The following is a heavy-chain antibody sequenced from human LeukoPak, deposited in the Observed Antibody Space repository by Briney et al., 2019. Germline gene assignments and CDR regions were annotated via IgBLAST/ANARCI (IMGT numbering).Heavy chain of an antibody. Sequence: PSETLSLTCTVSGGSISSYYWSWIRQPPGKGLEWIGYIYYSGSTNYNSSLKSRVTISVDTSKNQFSLKLSSVTAADTAVYYCARTTIYPYYYYYGMDVWGQGTTVTVSS. CDR3: ARTTIYPYYYYYGMDV. V-gene: IGHV4-59*01. CDR1: GGSISSYY. D-gene: IGHD5-24*01. J-gene: IGHJ6*02. CDR2: IYYSGST.